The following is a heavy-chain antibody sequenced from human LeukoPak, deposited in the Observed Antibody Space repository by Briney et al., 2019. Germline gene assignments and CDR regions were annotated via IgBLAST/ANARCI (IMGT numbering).Heavy chain of an antibody. J-gene: IGHJ6*03. Sequence: GGSLRLSCAASGFTFSDYYMSWIRQAPGKGLEWVSYISSGGRTIYYADSVKGRFTMSRDNAKNSLYLQMNSLRAEDTAVYYCARSFDNYYYYHMDVWGKGTTVTISS. CDR3: ARSFDNYYYYHMDV. CDR2: ISSGGRTI. CDR1: GFTFSDYY. V-gene: IGHV3-11*04. D-gene: IGHD3-10*01.